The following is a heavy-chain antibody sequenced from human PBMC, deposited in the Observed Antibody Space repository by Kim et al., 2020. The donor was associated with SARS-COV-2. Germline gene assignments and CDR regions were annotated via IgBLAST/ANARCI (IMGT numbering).Heavy chain of an antibody. CDR3: VKRVAPGSPYFDD. CDR2: ISNNGGTI. Sequence: GGSLRLSCSASGFTFSIYPMHWVRQAPGTGLEHVSTISNNGGTIYYPDSVKGRFTISRDNSKNTVYLQMSSLITEDTAVYYCVKRVAPGSPYFDDWGQGTLVTVSS. CDR1: GFTFSIYP. D-gene: IGHD2-15*01. V-gene: IGHV3-64D*09. J-gene: IGHJ4*02.